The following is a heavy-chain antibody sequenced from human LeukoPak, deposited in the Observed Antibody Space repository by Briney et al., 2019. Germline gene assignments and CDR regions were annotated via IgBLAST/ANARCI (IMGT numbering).Heavy chain of an antibody. J-gene: IGHJ3*02. CDR3: TRVPDYYDSRATDI. CDR1: GFTFGDYA. Sequence: QPGGSLRLSCAASGFTFGDYAMSWFRQAPGKGLEWVGFIRSKAYGGTTEYAASVKGRFTISRDDSKSIAYLQMNSLKTEDTAVYYCTRVPDYYDSRATDIWGQGTMVTVSS. D-gene: IGHD3-22*01. V-gene: IGHV3-49*03. CDR2: IRSKAYGGTT.